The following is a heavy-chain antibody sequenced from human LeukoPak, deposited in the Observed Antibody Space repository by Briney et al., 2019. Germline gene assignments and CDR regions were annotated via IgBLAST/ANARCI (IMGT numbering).Heavy chain of an antibody. CDR1: GYSISSGYY. V-gene: IGHV4-38-2*02. CDR3: ARVAKTVAGTREYYFDY. CDR2: IYHSGRT. D-gene: IGHD6-19*01. J-gene: IGHJ4*02. Sequence: SETLSLTCTVSGYSISSGYYWGWIRQPPGKGLEWIGSIYHSGRTFYNPSLKSRVTISVDTSKNQFSLKLTSVTAADTAVYYCARVAKTVAGTREYYFDYWGQGTLVTVSS.